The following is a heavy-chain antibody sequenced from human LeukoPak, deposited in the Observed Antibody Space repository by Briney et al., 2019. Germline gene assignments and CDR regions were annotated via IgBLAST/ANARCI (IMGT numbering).Heavy chain of an antibody. CDR3: AKYNLGSDYFQY. CDR1: GGSVNGYY. CDR2: IYSSGTT. D-gene: IGHD1-1*01. J-gene: IGHJ4*02. V-gene: IGHV4-4*07. Sequence: SETLSLTCTVSGGSVNGYYWSWLRQPAGKGLEWIGRIYSSGTTKFNPSLNSRVTMSIDTSMSQFSLKLSSVTAADTAVYYCAKYNLGSDYFQYWGQGALVIVSS.